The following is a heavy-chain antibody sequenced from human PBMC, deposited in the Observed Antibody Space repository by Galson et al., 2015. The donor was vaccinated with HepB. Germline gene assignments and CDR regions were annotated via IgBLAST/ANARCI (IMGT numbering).Heavy chain of an antibody. V-gene: IGHV3-7*03. Sequence: SLRLSCAASGFTFSSYWMSWVRQAPGKGLEWVANIKQDGSEKYYVDSVKGRFTISRDTAKNSLYLQMSSLRAEDTAVYYCARGGARTMVRGPHYYFDYWGQGTLVTVSS. CDR3: ARGGARTMVRGPHYYFDY. D-gene: IGHD3-10*01. CDR1: GFTFSSYW. CDR2: IKQDGSEK. J-gene: IGHJ4*02.